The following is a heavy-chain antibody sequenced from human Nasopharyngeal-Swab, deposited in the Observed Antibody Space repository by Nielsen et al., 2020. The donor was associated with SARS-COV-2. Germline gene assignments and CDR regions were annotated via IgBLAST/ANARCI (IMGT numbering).Heavy chain of an antibody. D-gene: IGHD3-3*01. CDR3: AKDVLRWAFGY. Sequence: GGSLRLSCATSGFTFSGNAMAWVRQAPGKGLEWVAAIGGSDDKTDYADSVKGRFTISRDTSKNTLFLQMKSLGAEDTAVYYCAKDVLRWAFGYWGQGTLVTVSS. CDR2: IGGSDDKT. J-gene: IGHJ4*02. CDR1: GFTFSGNA. V-gene: IGHV3-23*01.